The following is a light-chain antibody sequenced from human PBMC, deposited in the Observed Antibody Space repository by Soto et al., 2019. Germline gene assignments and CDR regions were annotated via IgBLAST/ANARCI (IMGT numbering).Light chain of an antibody. CDR3: SSYTISSTRV. CDR2: EVS. CDR1: SNDVGAFNY. J-gene: IGLJ3*02. Sequence: QSALTQPASVSGSPGQSITISCTGTSNDVGAFNYVSWYQQHPGTAPKLMIYEVSNRPSGVSHRFSGSKSGNTASLTISGLQAEDEADYYCSSYTISSTRVFGGGTKVTVL. V-gene: IGLV2-14*01.